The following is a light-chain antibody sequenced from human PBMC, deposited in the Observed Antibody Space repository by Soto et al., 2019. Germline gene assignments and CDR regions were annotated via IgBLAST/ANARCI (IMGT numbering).Light chain of an antibody. J-gene: IGKJ2*01. Sequence: EIVLTQSPGTLSLSPGERVTLSCRASPSVSSSYLAWYQQKPGQAPRLLFYGASRRATGITDRFSGGQSGTYFTLTVSILAAEDVAVYFCQHYGSSPYTFGQGTKLDI. CDR1: PSVSSSY. V-gene: IGKV3-20*01. CDR2: GAS. CDR3: QHYGSSPYT.